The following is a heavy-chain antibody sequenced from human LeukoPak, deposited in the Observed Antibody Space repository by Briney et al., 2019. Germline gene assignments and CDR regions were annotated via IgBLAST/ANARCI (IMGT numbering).Heavy chain of an antibody. CDR3: AKVRGLVVLDY. CDR1: GFTFSSYG. Sequence: GGSLRLSCAASGFTFSSYGMHWVRQAPGKGLEWVAVISYDGSNKYYADSVKGRFTISRDNSKNTLYLQMNSLGAEDTAVYYCAKVRGLVVLDYWGQGTLVTVSS. D-gene: IGHD2-2*01. J-gene: IGHJ4*02. CDR2: ISYDGSNK. V-gene: IGHV3-30*18.